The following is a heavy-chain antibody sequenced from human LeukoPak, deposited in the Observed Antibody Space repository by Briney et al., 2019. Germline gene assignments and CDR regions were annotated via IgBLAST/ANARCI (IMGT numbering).Heavy chain of an antibody. CDR1: GFTFSSYA. Sequence: GGSLRLSCAASGFTFSSYAMHWVRQAPGKGLEYVSAISSNGGSTYYANSVKGRFTISRDNSKNTLYLQMGSLRAEDMAVYYCARADYYDSSGPTFPFNYWGQGTLVTVSS. CDR2: ISSNGGST. CDR3: ARADYYDSSGPTFPFNY. D-gene: IGHD3-22*01. V-gene: IGHV3-64*01. J-gene: IGHJ4*02.